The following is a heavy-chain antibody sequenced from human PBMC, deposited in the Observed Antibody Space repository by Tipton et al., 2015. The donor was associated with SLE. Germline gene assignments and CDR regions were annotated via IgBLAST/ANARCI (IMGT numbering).Heavy chain of an antibody. D-gene: IGHD6-13*01. CDR3: ARPKAEGAFDI. CDR2: IYTSGST. Sequence: TLSLTCTVSGGSISSYYWSWIRQPPGKGLEWIGYIYTSGSTNYNPSLKSRVTISVDTSKNQFSLKLSSVTAADTAVYYCARPKAEGAFDIWGQGTMVTVSS. CDR1: GGSISSYY. J-gene: IGHJ3*02. V-gene: IGHV4-4*09.